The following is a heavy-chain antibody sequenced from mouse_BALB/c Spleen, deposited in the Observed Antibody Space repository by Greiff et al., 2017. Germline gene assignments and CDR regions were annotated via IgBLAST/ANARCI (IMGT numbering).Heavy chain of an antibody. V-gene: IGHV1-15*01. CDR3: TRGGNYGEVWYAMDY. J-gene: IGHJ4*01. D-gene: IGHD2-1*01. CDR1: GYTFTDYE. CDR2: IDPETGGT. Sequence: QVQLQQSGAELVRPGASVTLSCKASGYTFTDYEMHWVKQTPVHGLEWIGAIDPETGGTAYNQKFKGKATLTADKSSSTAYMELRSLTSEDSAVYYCTRGGNYGEVWYAMDYWGQGTSVTVSS.